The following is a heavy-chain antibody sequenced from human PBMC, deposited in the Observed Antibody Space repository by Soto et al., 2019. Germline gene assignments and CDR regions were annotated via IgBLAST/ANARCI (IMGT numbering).Heavy chain of an antibody. CDR1: GFTFSSYA. J-gene: IGHJ6*02. V-gene: IGHV3-23*01. Sequence: EVQLLESGGGLVQPGGSLRLSCAASGFTFSSYAMSWVRQAPGKGLEWVSAISGSGGSTYYADSVKGRFTISRDNSKNTLYLQMNSLRAEDTAVYYCAKDLIVSGSTTDGIDVWGQGTTVTVSS. CDR2: ISGSGGST. CDR3: AKDLIVSGSTTDGIDV. D-gene: IGHD1-26*01.